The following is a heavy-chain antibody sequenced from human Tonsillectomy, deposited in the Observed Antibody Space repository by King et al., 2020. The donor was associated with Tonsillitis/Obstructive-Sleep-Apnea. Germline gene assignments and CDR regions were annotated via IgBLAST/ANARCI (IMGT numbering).Heavy chain of an antibody. Sequence: VQLVESGGGVVQPGRSLRLSCAASGFTFSSYAMHWVRQAPGKGLEWVAVISYDGSNKYYADSVKGRFTISRDNSKNTLYLQMNSLRAEDTAVYYCTRDCRRFRELFYFDYWGQGTLVTVSS. J-gene: IGHJ4*02. V-gene: IGHV3-30*01. D-gene: IGHD3-10*01. CDR3: TRDCRRFRELFYFDY. CDR1: GFTFSSYA. CDR2: ISYDGSNK.